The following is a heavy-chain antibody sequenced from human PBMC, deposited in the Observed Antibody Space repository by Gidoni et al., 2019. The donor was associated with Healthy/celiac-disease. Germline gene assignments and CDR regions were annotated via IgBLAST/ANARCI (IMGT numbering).Heavy chain of an antibody. CDR1: GFTFDDYA. J-gene: IGHJ3*02. CDR3: AKDIGFGELNAFDI. CDR2: ISWNSGSI. D-gene: IGHD3-10*01. Sequence: EVQLVESGGGLVQPGRSLRLSCAASGFTFDDYAMHWVRQAPGKGLEWVSGISWNSGSIGYADSVKGRFTISRDNAKNSLYLQMNSLRAEDTALYYCAKDIGFGELNAFDIWGQGTMVTVSS. V-gene: IGHV3-9*01.